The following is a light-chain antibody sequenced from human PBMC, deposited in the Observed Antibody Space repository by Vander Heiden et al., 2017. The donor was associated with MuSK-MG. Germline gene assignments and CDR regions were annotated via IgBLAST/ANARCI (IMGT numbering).Light chain of an antibody. CDR1: QSVSSN. CDR2: GAS. V-gene: IGKV3-15*01. Sequence: EIVMTQSPATLSVSPGERATLSCRASQSVSSNLAWYQQKPGQAPRLLIYGASTRATGIPARFSGGGSGTEFTLTISSRQSEDFAVYYGQQYNNCPFTLALGTKWISN. J-gene: IGKJ3*01. CDR3: QQYNNCPFT.